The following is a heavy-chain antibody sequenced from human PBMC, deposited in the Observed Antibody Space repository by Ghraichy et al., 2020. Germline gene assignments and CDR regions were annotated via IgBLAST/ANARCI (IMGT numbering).Heavy chain of an antibody. Sequence: GGSLRLSCAASGFTFSSYWMSWVRQAPGKGLEWVANIKQDGSEKYYVDSVKGRFTISRDNAKNSLYLQMNSLRAEDTAVYYCARPIAAAGPEGCYWGQGTLVTVSS. V-gene: IGHV3-7*01. D-gene: IGHD6-13*01. CDR2: IKQDGSEK. CDR3: ARPIAAAGPEGCY. J-gene: IGHJ4*02. CDR1: GFTFSSYW.